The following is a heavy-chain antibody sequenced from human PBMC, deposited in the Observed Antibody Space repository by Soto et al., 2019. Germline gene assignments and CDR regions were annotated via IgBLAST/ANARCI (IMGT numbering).Heavy chain of an antibody. J-gene: IGHJ6*02. CDR2: INHSGST. V-gene: IGHV4-34*01. D-gene: IGHD3-10*01. Sequence: QVQLQQWGAGLLKPSETLSLTCAVYGGSFSGYYWSWIRQPPGKGLEWIGEINHSGSTNYNPSLNSRVAISVDTSKTQFSLKLSSVTAADTAVYYWARGRTILWLSNYDYGMDVWGQGTTVTVSS. CDR1: GGSFSGYY. CDR3: ARGRTILWLSNYDYGMDV.